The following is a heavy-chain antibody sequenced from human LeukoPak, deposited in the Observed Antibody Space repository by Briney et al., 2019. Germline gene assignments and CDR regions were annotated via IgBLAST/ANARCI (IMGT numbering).Heavy chain of an antibody. J-gene: IGHJ5*02. CDR1: GYSFTSYW. CDR2: IYPGDSDT. CDR3: ARAKDIVVVVAAQNGWFDP. Sequence: GESLKISCKGSGYSFTSYWIGWVRQMPGKGLEWMGIIYPGDSDTRYSPSFQGQVTISADKSISTAYLQWSSLKASDTAMYYCARAKDIVVVVAAQNGWFDPRGQGTLVTVSP. D-gene: IGHD2-15*01. V-gene: IGHV5-51*01.